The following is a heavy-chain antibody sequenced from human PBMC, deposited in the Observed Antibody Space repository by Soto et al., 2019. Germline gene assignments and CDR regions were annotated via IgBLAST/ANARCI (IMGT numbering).Heavy chain of an antibody. Sequence: GGSLRLSCAASGFTFSSYWMSWVRQAPGKGLEWVANIKQDGSEKYYVDSVKGRFTISRDNAKNSLYLQMNSLRAEDTAVYYCARTDHFYYGSGSYLGFDYWGQGTLVTVSS. D-gene: IGHD3-10*01. CDR3: ARTDHFYYGSGSYLGFDY. CDR1: GFTFSSYW. J-gene: IGHJ4*02. CDR2: IKQDGSEK. V-gene: IGHV3-7*01.